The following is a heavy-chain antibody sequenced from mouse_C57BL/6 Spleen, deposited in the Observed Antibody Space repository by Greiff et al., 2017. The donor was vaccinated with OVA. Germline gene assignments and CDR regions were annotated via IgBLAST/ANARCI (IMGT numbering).Heavy chain of an antibody. CDR3: ARRGVTPYFDY. CDR1: GFTFSSYG. J-gene: IGHJ2*01. D-gene: IGHD2-3*01. Sequence: EVKLMESGGDLVKPGGSLKLSCAASGFTFSSYGMSWVRQTPDKRLEWVATISSGGSYTYYPDSVKGRFTISRDNAKNTLYLQMSSLKSEDTAMYYCARRGVTPYFDYWGQGTTLTVSS. V-gene: IGHV5-6*02. CDR2: ISSGGSYT.